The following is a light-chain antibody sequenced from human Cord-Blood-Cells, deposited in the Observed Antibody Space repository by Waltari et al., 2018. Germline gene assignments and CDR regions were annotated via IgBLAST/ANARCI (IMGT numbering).Light chain of an antibody. Sequence: EIVMTQSPATVSESPGERATLSCRASQSVSSNLAWYQQKPGQAPRLLIYGASTRATGIPARFSGSGSGTEFTLTISSLQSEDFAVYYCQQYNNWPPFTFGPGTKVDIK. J-gene: IGKJ3*01. CDR2: GAS. CDR1: QSVSSN. CDR3: QQYNNWPPFT. V-gene: IGKV3-15*01.